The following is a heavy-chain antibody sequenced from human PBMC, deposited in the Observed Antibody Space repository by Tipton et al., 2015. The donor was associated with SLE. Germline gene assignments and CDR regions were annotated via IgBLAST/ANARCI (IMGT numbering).Heavy chain of an antibody. J-gene: IGHJ6*03. CDR3: ARGGGGIVVVPAALGYMDV. D-gene: IGHD2-2*01. CDR2: IYHSGST. CDR1: GYSISSGYY. Sequence: TLSLTCTVSGYSISSGYYWGWIRQPPGKGLEWIGSIYHSGSTYYNPSLKSRVTISVDTSKNQFSLKLSSVTAADTAVYYCARGGGGIVVVPAALGYMDVWGKGTTVTVSS. V-gene: IGHV4-38-2*02.